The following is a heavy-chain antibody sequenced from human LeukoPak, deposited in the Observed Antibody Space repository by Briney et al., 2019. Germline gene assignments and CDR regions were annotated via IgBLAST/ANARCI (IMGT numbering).Heavy chain of an antibody. CDR2: ISGSGGST. CDR3: AKASIAAAGTPDLDY. CDR1: GFIVSSNH. J-gene: IGHJ4*02. Sequence: GGSLRLSCAVSGFIVSSNHMNWVRQAPGKGLEWVSAISGSGGSTYYADSVKGRFTISRDNYKNTLYLQMNSLRAEDTAVYYCAKASIAAAGTPDLDYWGQGTLVTVSS. V-gene: IGHV3-23*01. D-gene: IGHD6-13*01.